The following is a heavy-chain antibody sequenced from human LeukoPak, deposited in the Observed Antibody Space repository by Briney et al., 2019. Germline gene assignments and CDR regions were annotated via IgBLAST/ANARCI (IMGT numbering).Heavy chain of an antibody. CDR2: IGTAGDT. CDR3: ARGQGFGEPDPAFDI. V-gene: IGHV3-13*01. Sequence: GGSLRLSCAASGFTFSSYDMHWVRQATGKGLEWVSAIGTAGDTYYPGSVKGRFTISRENAKNSLYLQMNSLRAGDTAVYYCARGQGFGEPDPAFDIWGQGTMVTVSS. J-gene: IGHJ3*02. CDR1: GFTFSSYD. D-gene: IGHD3-10*01.